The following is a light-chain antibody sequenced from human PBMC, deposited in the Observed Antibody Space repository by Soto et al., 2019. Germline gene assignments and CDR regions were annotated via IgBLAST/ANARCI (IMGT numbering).Light chain of an antibody. CDR1: QGVSNW. CDR3: QQYKRYSRT. V-gene: IGKV1-5*01. Sequence: DIQMTQSPSTLSASVGDTVTITCRASQGVSNWVAWYRQKPGQAPELLIYDASTLQSGVPSRFSGTGYGTDFTLTISNLHPADSAAYACQQYKRYSRTLGQGTKV. CDR2: DAS. J-gene: IGKJ1*01.